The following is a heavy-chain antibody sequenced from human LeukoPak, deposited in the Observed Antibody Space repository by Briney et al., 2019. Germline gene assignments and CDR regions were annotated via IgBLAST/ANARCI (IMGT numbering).Heavy chain of an antibody. CDR3: ARVSQYSSSWYIGGFDY. V-gene: IGHV4-39*01. J-gene: IGHJ4*02. CDR2: IYYSGST. Sequence: SETLSLTCTVSGGSISSSSYYWGWIRQPPGKGLEWIGSIYYSGSTYYNPSLKSRVTISVDTSKNQFSLKLSSVTAADTAVYYCARVSQYSSSWYIGGFDYWGQGTLVTVSS. D-gene: IGHD6-13*01. CDR1: GGSISSSSYY.